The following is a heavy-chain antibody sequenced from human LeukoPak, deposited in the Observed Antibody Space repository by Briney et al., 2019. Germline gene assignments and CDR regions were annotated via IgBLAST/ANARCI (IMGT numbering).Heavy chain of an antibody. Sequence: SETLSLTSAVYGGSFSGYYWSWLRQPPGKGLEWIGELNHSESTNYSPPLKTRVTIAVDPSKNQFALKLSSVTAADAAVYYCARGRPTPGAGTTAVHYYYMDVWGKGTTVTVSS. J-gene: IGHJ6*03. CDR2: LNHSEST. D-gene: IGHD6-13*01. V-gene: IGHV4-34*01. CDR1: GGSFSGYY. CDR3: ARGRPTPGAGTTAVHYYYMDV.